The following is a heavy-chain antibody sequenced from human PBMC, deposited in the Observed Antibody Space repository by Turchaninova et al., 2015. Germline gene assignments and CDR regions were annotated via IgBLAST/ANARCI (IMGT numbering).Heavy chain of an antibody. V-gene: IGHV4-34*01. Sequence: QVQLQQWGAGLLKPSETLSLTCSVSGGALSGFPWKWIRQAPGKGLEWFGKLNYSGTTNYNPSLKSRVTISIDTSKKLFSLKLRSVTAADTAMYYCSRGAQYYSQSSVDYWAQGTLVTVSS. J-gene: IGHJ4*02. CDR3: SRGAQYYSQSSVDY. CDR1: GGALSGFP. CDR2: LNYSGTT. D-gene: IGHD3-22*01.